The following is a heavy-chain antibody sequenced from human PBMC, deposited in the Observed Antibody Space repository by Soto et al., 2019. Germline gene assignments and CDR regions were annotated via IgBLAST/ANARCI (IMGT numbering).Heavy chain of an antibody. CDR1: GGSISSIYY. Sequence: PSETLSLTCTVSGGSISSIYYWGWIRQPPGKGLEWIGSIYYSGSTYYNPSLKSRVTISVDTSKNQFSLKLSSVTAADTAVYYCARPSGSYLYYFDYWGQGTLVTVSS. CDR2: IYYSGST. D-gene: IGHD1-26*01. J-gene: IGHJ4*02. CDR3: ARPSGSYLYYFDY. V-gene: IGHV4-39*01.